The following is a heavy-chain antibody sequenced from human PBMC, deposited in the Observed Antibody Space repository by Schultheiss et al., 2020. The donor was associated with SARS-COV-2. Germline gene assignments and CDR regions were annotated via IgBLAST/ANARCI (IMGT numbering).Heavy chain of an antibody. J-gene: IGHJ3*02. CDR2: IYYSGST. D-gene: IGHD2-15*01. Sequence: SETLSLTCTVSGGSISSGGYYWSWIRQHPGKGLEWIGYIYYSGSTNYNPSLKSRVTISVDTSKNQFSLKLSSVTAADTAVYYCARDGAPNTHAFDIWGQGTMVTVAS. CDR3: ARDGAPNTHAFDI. CDR1: GGSISSGGYY. V-gene: IGHV4-61*08.